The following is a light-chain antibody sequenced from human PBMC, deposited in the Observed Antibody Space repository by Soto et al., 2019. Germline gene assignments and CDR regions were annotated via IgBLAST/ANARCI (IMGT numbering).Light chain of an antibody. CDR2: EVT. Sequence: QSALTQPASVSGSPGQSITISCTGTSGDIGSYNRVSWYQQHPGKAPKLIIYEVTDRPSGVSNRFSGSKSGNTASLTISGLQAEDVAEYYCSSYTNINKRACVFGTGTKLTVL. CDR1: SGDIGSYNR. J-gene: IGLJ1*01. V-gene: IGLV2-14*01. CDR3: SSYTNINKRACV.